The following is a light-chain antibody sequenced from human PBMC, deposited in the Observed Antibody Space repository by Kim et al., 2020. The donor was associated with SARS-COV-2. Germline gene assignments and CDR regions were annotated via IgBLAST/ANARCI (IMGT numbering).Light chain of an antibody. CDR3: SSYTSRSTVV. V-gene: IGLV2-14*03. J-gene: IGLJ2*01. CDR1: SRDVCGYIY. Sequence: GQSITISCTGTSRDVCGYIYVSWYQHHPVKAPKLMISDVSKGPSGVSNLFAGSKSGNTASLAISGLQAADKADYYCSSYTSRSTVVFGGGTQLTVL. CDR2: DVS.